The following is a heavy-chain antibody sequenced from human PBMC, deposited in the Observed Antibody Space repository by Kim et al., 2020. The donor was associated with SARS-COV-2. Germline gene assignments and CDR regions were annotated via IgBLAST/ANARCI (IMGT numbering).Heavy chain of an antibody. CDR3: ARVPITMVRGVIKDDAFDI. CDR2: INHSGST. Sequence: SETLSLTCAVYGGSFSGYYWSWIRQPPGKGLEWIGEINHSGSTNYNPSLKSRVTISVDTSKNQFSLKLSSVTAADTAVYYCARVPITMVRGVIKDDAFDIWGQGTMVTVSS. D-gene: IGHD3-10*01. V-gene: IGHV4-34*01. J-gene: IGHJ3*02. CDR1: GGSFSGYY.